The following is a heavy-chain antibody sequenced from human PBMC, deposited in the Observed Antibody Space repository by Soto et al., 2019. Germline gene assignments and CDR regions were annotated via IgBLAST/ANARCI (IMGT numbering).Heavy chain of an antibody. Sequence: GESLKISCKGSGYSFTSYWIGWVRQMPGKGLEWMGIIYPGDSDTRYSPSFQGQVTISADKSISTAYLQWSSLKASDTAMYYCARFEWFGELFTYVMDVCGKGTTVTVSS. CDR2: IYPGDSDT. V-gene: IGHV5-51*01. CDR1: GYSFTSYW. D-gene: IGHD3-10*01. J-gene: IGHJ6*04. CDR3: ARFEWFGELFTYVMDV.